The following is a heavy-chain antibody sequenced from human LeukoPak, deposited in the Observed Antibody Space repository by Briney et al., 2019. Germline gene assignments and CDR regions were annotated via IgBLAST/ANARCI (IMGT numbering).Heavy chain of an antibody. J-gene: IGHJ4*02. Sequence: GGSLRLSCAASGFTFSNYAMHWVRQAPGKGLEWVAVIWYDGSNKYYADSVKGRLTISRDNSKNTLYLQMNSLRAEDTAVYYCARDIYFYGDYVIDYWGQGTLVTVSS. CDR3: ARDIYFYGDYVIDY. CDR2: IWYDGSNK. D-gene: IGHD4-17*01. V-gene: IGHV3-33*01. CDR1: GFTFSNYA.